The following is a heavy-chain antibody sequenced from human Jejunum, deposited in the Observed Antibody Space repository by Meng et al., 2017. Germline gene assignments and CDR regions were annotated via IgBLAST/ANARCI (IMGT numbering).Heavy chain of an antibody. J-gene: IGHJ4*02. D-gene: IGHD2-15*01. CDR3: AAYFGSAGGRGY. Sequence: SETLSLTCTVSGAFVSSGSYHWSWIRQPPGKGLECVGCTYNSGINKYNPSLESQVTISRDTSKNQFSLKLTSATAADTAVYYCAAYFGSAGGRGYWGQGSLVPSPQ. CDR1: GAFVSSGSYH. V-gene: IGHV4-61*01. CDR2: TYNSGIN.